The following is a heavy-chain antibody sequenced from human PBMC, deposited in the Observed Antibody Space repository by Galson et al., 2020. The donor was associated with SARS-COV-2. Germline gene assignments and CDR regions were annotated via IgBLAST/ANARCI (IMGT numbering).Heavy chain of an antibody. D-gene: IGHD4-4*01. V-gene: IGHV4-59*01. CDR1: GGFMASYH. CDR2: IYYTGST. Sequence: SETLSLTCSVSGGFMASYHWRWIRQPPGKGLEWIGHIYYTGSTNYHPSFKSRVTISIDTSKNQFSLRLSSVTPADTAVYYCARADYSQSHYGYYYMDVWGKGTTVTVSS. J-gene: IGHJ6*03. CDR3: ARADYSQSHYGYYYMDV.